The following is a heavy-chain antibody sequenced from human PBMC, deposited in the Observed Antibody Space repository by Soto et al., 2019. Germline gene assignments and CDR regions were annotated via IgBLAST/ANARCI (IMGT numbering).Heavy chain of an antibody. J-gene: IGHJ5*02. D-gene: IGHD3-22*01. V-gene: IGHV4-4*07. Sequence: PSETLSLTCTVSGGSISSYYWSWIRQPAGKGLEWIGRIYTSGSTNYNPSLKSRVTISVDTSKNQFSLKLSSVTAADTAVYYCAREDYYDSSGDNWFDPWGQGTLVTVSS. CDR3: AREDYYDSSGDNWFDP. CDR1: GGSISSYY. CDR2: IYTSGST.